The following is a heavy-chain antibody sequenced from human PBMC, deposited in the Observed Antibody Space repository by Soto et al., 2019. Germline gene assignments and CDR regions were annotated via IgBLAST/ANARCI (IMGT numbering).Heavy chain of an antibody. CDR2: IYYSGST. CDR1: GGSISSYY. Sequence: SETLSLTCTVSGGSISSYYWSWIRQPPGKGLEWIGYIYYSGSTNYNPSLKSRVTISVDTSKTQFSLKLSSVTAADTAVYYCARHGTQSSSWYATHYYYYYTMDDWGQGTTVSVSS. V-gene: IGHV4-59*08. CDR3: ARHGTQSSSWYATHYYYYYTMDD. J-gene: IGHJ6*02. D-gene: IGHD6-13*01.